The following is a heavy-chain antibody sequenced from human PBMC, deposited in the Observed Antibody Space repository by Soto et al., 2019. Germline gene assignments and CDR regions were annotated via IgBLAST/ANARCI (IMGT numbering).Heavy chain of an antibody. J-gene: IGHJ4*02. Sequence: GGSLRLSCAASGFTFSSYAMHWVRQAPGKGLEWVAVISYDGSNKYYADSVKGRFTISRDNSKNTLYLQMNSLRAEDTAVYYCARDPPYPDSSGYYYPPLFDYWGQGTLVTVSS. CDR2: ISYDGSNK. CDR1: GFTFSSYA. V-gene: IGHV3-30-3*01. CDR3: ARDPPYPDSSGYYYPPLFDY. D-gene: IGHD3-22*01.